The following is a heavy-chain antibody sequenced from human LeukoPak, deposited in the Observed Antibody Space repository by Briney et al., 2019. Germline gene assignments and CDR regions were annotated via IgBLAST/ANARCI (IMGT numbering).Heavy chain of an antibody. V-gene: IGHV6-1*01. CDR3: VRGQYSAFDI. D-gene: IGHD2-21*01. CDR2: TYRGSS. Sequence: SQTLSLTCAVSGDSVSSNIVAWNWIRQSPSRGLEWLGRTYRGSSYYAPSMKSRISISPDTSKNQFSLHLNSVTPEDTAVYFCVRGQYSAFDIWGQGTLVIVSS. CDR1: GDSVSSNIVA. J-gene: IGHJ3*02.